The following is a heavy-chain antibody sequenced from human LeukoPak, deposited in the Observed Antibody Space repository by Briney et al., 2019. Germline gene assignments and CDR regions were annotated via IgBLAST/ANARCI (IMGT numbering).Heavy chain of an antibody. Sequence: SETLSLTCTVSGGSISSYYWSWIRQPAGKGLEWIGRIYTSGSTNYNPSLKSRVTMSVDTSKNQFSLKLSSVTAADTAVYYCARGGVGASKYYFDYWGQGTLVTVSS. CDR2: IYTSGST. CDR3: ARGGVGASKYYFDY. CDR1: GGSISSYY. V-gene: IGHV4-4*07. D-gene: IGHD1-26*01. J-gene: IGHJ4*02.